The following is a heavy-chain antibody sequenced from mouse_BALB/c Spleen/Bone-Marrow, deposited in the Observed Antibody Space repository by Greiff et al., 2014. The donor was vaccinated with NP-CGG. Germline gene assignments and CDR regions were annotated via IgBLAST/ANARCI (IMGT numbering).Heavy chain of an antibody. CDR1: GYTFTSYW. Sequence: VNLVESGAELARPGASVKLSCKASGYTFTSYWMQWVKQRPGQGLEWIGAIYPGDGDTRYTQKSKGKATLTADKSSSTAYMQLSSLASEDSAVYYCARWGNSYAMDYWGQGTSVTVSS. D-gene: IGHD2-1*01. CDR2: IYPGDGDT. J-gene: IGHJ4*01. CDR3: ARWGNSYAMDY. V-gene: IGHV1-87*01.